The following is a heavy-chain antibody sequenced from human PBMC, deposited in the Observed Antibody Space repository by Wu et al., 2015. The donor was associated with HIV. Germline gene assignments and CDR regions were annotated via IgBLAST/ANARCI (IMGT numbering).Heavy chain of an antibody. V-gene: IGHV1-46*03. D-gene: IGHD2-2*01. CDR3: ARTSRVPAATASSYYYMDV. CDR1: GYTFTSYY. Sequence: QVQLVQSGAEVKKPGASVKVSCKASGYTFTSYYMHWVRQAPGQGLEWMGIINPSGGSTSYAQKFQGRVTMTRDTSTSTVYMELSSLRSEDTAVYYCARTSRVPAATASSYYYMDVWGKGTTVTVSS. CDR2: INPSGGST. J-gene: IGHJ6*03.